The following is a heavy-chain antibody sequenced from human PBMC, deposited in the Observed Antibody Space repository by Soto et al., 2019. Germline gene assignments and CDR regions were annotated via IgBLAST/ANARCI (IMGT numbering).Heavy chain of an antibody. Sequence: QVQLQQWGAGLLKPSETLSLTCAVYGGSFSGYYWSWIRQPPGKGLEWIGEINHSGSTNYNPSLKSRVTISVDTSKNQFSLKLSSVTAADTAVYYCASELEYYYDSSGYYQPKVFDYWGQGTLVTVSS. CDR3: ASELEYYYDSSGYYQPKVFDY. V-gene: IGHV4-34*01. CDR2: INHSGST. CDR1: GGSFSGYY. D-gene: IGHD3-22*01. J-gene: IGHJ4*02.